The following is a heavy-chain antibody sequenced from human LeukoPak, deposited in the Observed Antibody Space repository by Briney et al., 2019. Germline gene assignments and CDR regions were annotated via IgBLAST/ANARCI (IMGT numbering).Heavy chain of an antibody. CDR1: GFTVSSNY. J-gene: IGHJ3*02. V-gene: IGHV3-66*04. CDR3: ARLVSGAFDI. D-gene: IGHD5/OR15-5a*01. CDR2: IYSGGST. Sequence: GGSLRLSCAASGFTVSSNYMSWVRQAPGKGLEGVSVIYSGGSTYYADSVKGRFTISRDNSKNTLYLQMNSLRAEDTAVYYCARLVSGAFDIWGQGTMVTVSS.